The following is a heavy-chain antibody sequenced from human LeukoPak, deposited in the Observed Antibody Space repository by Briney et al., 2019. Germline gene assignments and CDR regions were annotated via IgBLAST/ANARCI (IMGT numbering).Heavy chain of an antibody. Sequence: QPGGSLRLSCVASEFTFSGYWMTWVRQAPGKGLEWVANIKQDGSEKYYVDSVKGRFTISRDNAKNSLYLQMNSLRAEDTAVYYCVRDPGYYGSGSYLNWGQGTLVTVSS. CDR3: VRDPGYYGSGSYLN. CDR1: EFTFSGYW. V-gene: IGHV3-7*01. CDR2: IKQDGSEK. J-gene: IGHJ4*02. D-gene: IGHD3-10*01.